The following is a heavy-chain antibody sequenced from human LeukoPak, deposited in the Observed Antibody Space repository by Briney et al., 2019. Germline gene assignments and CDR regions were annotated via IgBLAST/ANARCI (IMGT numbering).Heavy chain of an antibody. J-gene: IGHJ4*02. V-gene: IGHV4-34*01. CDR1: GGSFSGYY. D-gene: IGHD3-22*01. CDR3: ARGRFYYDSSGYLAYFDY. CDR2: INHSGST. Sequence: SETLSLTCAVYGGSFSGYYWSWIRQPPGKGLEWIGEINHSGSTNYDPSLKSRVTISVDTSKNQFSLKLSSVTAADTAVYYCARGRFYYDSSGYLAYFDYWGQGTLVTVSS.